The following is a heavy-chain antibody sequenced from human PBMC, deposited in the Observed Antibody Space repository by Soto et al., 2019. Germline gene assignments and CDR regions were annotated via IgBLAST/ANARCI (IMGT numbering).Heavy chain of an antibody. V-gene: IGHV4-39*01. CDR2: IYYSGST. CDR1: GGSVSSSSYY. Sequence: SEAPSVISTLSGGSVSSSSYYRGWIRQPPGKGLEWIGSIYYSGSTYYNPSLKSRVTISVDTSQNQFSLKLSSVTAADTAVYYCARPDGYNYSFGYYG. D-gene: IGHD5-12*01. J-gene: IGHJ6*01. CDR3: ARPDGYNYSFGYYG.